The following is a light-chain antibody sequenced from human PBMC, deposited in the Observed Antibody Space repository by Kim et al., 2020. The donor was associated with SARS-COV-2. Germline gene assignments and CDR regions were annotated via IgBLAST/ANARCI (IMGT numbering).Light chain of an antibody. CDR3: QQYNNWPLT. Sequence: EIVMTQSPATLSVSPGERATLSCRASQSVSSNLAWYQQKHGQAPRLLIYGASTRATGIPARFSGSGSGTEFTLTISSLQSEDFAVYYCQQYNNWPLTFGPGTRLEIK. CDR2: GAS. CDR1: QSVSSN. J-gene: IGKJ5*01. V-gene: IGKV3-15*01.